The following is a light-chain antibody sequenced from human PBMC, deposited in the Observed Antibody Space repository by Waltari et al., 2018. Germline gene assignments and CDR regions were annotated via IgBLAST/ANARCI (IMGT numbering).Light chain of an antibody. CDR2: AAS. J-gene: IGKJ4*02. Sequence: DIQMTQSPYSLSASVGDRVTITCRASQGIRNYLDCYQQKPGKVPKLLIYAASTLESGVPSRFSGSGSGTDFTLTISRLQPEDVAMYYCQKYNSAPLTFGGGTKVEIK. CDR1: QGIRNY. V-gene: IGKV1-27*01. CDR3: QKYNSAPLT.